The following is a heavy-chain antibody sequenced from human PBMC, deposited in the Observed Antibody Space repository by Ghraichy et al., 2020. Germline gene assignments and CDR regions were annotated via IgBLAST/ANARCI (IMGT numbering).Heavy chain of an antibody. Sequence: GGSLRLSCAASGFTFSSYAMSWVRQAPGKGLEWVSAISGSGGSTYYADSVKGRFTISRDNSKNTLYLQMNSLRAEDTAVYYCAKDLFYCSSTSCYSDYFDYWGQGTLVTVSS. V-gene: IGHV3-23*01. D-gene: IGHD2-2*02. J-gene: IGHJ4*02. CDR2: ISGSGGST. CDR3: AKDLFYCSSTSCYSDYFDY. CDR1: GFTFSSYA.